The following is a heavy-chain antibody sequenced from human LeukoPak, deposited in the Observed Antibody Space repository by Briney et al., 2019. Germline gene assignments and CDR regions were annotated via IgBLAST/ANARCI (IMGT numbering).Heavy chain of an antibody. CDR3: ARAGGIWFGELFAGYYFDY. D-gene: IGHD3-10*01. J-gene: IGHJ4*02. CDR2: IYTSGST. V-gene: IGHV4-4*07. Sequence: KPSETLSLTCTVSGGSISSYYWSWIRQPPGKGLEWIGRIYTSGSTNYNPSLKSRVTMSVDTSKNQFSLKLSSVTAADTAVYYCARAGGIWFGELFAGYYFDYWGQGTLVTVSS. CDR1: GGSISSYY.